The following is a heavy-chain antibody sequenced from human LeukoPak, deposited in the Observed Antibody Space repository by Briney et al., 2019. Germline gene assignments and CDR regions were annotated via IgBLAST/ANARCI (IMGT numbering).Heavy chain of an antibody. CDR3: VKAGYYDSSGYYYYLDY. CDR2: IAKDGTDI. J-gene: IGHJ4*02. V-gene: IGHV3-30*18. CDR1: GFTFSSYW. Sequence: PGGSLRLSCAASGFTFSSYWMHWVRQAPGKGLEWVAAIAKDGTDIHYVDSVKGRFTISRDNSRNTLYLQMFSLSTEDTAVYYCVKAGYYDSSGYYYYLDYWGQGTLVSVSS. D-gene: IGHD3-22*01.